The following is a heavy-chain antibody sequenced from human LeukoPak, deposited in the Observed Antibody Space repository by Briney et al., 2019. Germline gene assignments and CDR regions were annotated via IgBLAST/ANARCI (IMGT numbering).Heavy chain of an antibody. CDR2: INHSGST. D-gene: IGHD3-10*01. Sequence: SETLSLTCAVYGGSLSGYYWSWIRQPPGKGLEWIGEINHSGSTNYNPSLKSRVTISVDTSKNQFSLKLSSVTAADTAVYYCARRGINQAHQAKYYFDYWGQGTLVTVSS. V-gene: IGHV4-34*01. CDR1: GGSLSGYY. J-gene: IGHJ4*02. CDR3: ARRGINQAHQAKYYFDY.